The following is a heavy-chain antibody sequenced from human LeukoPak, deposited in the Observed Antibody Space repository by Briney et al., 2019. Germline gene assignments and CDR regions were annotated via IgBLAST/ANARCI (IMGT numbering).Heavy chain of an antibody. CDR2: IYPGDSDT. CDR1: GYSFTSYR. J-gene: IGHJ6*02. Sequence: PGESLKISCKGSGYSFTSYRIGWVRQMPGKGLEWMGIIYPGDSDTRYSPSFQGQVTISADKSISTAYLQWSSLKASDTAMYYCARHLAGSGSHYRMYYYYGMDVWGQGTTVTVSS. D-gene: IGHD3-10*01. CDR3: ARHLAGSGSHYRMYYYYGMDV. V-gene: IGHV5-51*01.